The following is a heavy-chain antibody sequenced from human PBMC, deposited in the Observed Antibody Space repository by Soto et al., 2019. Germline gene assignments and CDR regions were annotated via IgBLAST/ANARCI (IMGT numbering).Heavy chain of an antibody. Sequence: EVQLVESGGGLVQPGGSLRLSCAASGFTFSSYWMSWVRQAPGKGLEWVANIKQDGSEKYYVDSVKGRFTISRDNAKNSLYLQMNSLRAEDTAVYYCARAPYGNYWYFDLWGRGTLVTVSS. V-gene: IGHV3-7*01. CDR3: ARAPYGNYWYFDL. D-gene: IGHD4-17*01. J-gene: IGHJ2*01. CDR1: GFTFSSYW. CDR2: IKQDGSEK.